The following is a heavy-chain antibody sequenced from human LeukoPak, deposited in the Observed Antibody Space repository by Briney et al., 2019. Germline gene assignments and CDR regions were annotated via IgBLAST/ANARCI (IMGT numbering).Heavy chain of an antibody. CDR1: GFTFSGYG. V-gene: IGHV3-30*02. D-gene: IGHD3-22*01. Sequence: QPGGSLRLSCAGSGFTFSGYGMHWVRQAPGKGLEWVSFIRYDGSREYYGDSVKGRFTISRDNSKSTLFLHMNSLRPDDMAVYYCARGNYDYDIRYWGQGTLVAVSS. CDR2: IRYDGSRE. CDR3: ARGNYDYDIRY. J-gene: IGHJ4*02.